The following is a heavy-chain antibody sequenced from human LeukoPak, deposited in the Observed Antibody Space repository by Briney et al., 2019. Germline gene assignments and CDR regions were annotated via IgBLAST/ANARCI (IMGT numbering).Heavy chain of an antibody. CDR1: GGSFSGYY. CDR3: ARRIVGATDYFDY. CDR2: INHSGST. J-gene: IGHJ4*02. V-gene: IGHV4-34*01. Sequence: SETLSLTCAVYGGSFSGYYWSWIRQPPGKGLEWIGEINHSGSTNYNPSLKSRVTISVDTSKNQFSLRLSSVTAADTAVYYCARRIVGATDYFDYWGPGTLVTVSS. D-gene: IGHD1-26*01.